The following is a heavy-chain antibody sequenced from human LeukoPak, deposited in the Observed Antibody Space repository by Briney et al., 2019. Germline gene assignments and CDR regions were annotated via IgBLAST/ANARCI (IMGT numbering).Heavy chain of an antibody. CDR2: IYHSGST. J-gene: IGHJ4*02. Sequence: SCTLSLTCAVSGGCISSSNWWSRVRQPPGKGLEGVGEIYHSGSTNYNPSLKSRVTISVDKSKNQFSLKLSSVTAADTAVYYCARGYSSSWYYLPFDYWGQGTLVTVSS. V-gene: IGHV4-4*02. CDR1: GGCISSSNW. D-gene: IGHD6-13*01. CDR3: ARGYSSSWYYLPFDY.